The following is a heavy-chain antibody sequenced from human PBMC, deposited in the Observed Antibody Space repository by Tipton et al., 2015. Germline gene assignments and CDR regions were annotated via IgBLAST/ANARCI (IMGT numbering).Heavy chain of an antibody. CDR2: LHETGKT. CDR3: ARHPDFITVAGMAYFDY. Sequence: TLSLTCGVNGGSFRGYYWNWIRQTPGKGLEWTAELHETGKTTYNPSLKSRVSISVDTPKNQFSLKVTSVTAADTAVYYCARHPDFITVAGMAYFDYWGQGTLVTVSS. CDR1: GGSFRGYY. D-gene: IGHD6-19*01. V-gene: IGHV4-34*01. J-gene: IGHJ4*02.